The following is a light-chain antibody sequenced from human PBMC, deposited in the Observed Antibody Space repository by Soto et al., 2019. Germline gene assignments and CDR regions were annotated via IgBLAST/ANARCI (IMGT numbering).Light chain of an antibody. J-gene: IGKJ2*01. CDR1: HFISNF. CDR3: QSCRNVPYI. CDR2: SAT. V-gene: IGKV1-27*01. Sequence: DIQMTQSPSSLSASAGDSVTITCRASHFISNFLAWYHLRPGKPPRLLIYSATTLHSGVPSRFRGSGVGTDFTLTISRLQPEDAGTYYCQSCRNVPYIFAQGTRVE.